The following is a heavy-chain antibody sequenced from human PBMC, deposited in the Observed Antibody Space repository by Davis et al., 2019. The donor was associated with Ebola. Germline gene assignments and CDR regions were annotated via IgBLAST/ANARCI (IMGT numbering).Heavy chain of an antibody. CDR1: GFTFNNYA. J-gene: IGHJ4*02. CDR3: ARDRLVAVAATYYFDY. V-gene: IGHV3-30-3*01. CDR2: ISSDGTNK. D-gene: IGHD6-19*01. Sequence: PGGSLRLSCAASGFTFNNYAMTWVRQAPGKGLEWVAVISSDGTNKYYADSVKGRFTISRDNSKNTLYLQMNGLRAEDTSVYYCARDRLVAVAATYYFDYWGQGTLVTVSS.